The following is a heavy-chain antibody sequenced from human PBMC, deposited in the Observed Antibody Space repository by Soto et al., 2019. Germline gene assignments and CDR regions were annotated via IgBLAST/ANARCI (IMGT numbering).Heavy chain of an antibody. CDR1: GFTFSSYS. J-gene: IGHJ3*02. V-gene: IGHV3-21*01. CDR2: ISSSSNYV. CDR3: AITPFPVYYYDSSGYRGDAFDI. D-gene: IGHD3-22*01. Sequence: GGSLRLSCAASGFTFSSYSMNWVRQAPGKGLEWVSSISSSSNYVYYADSVKGRFTISRDNAKNSLYLQMNSLRAEDTAVYYCAITPFPVYYYDSSGYRGDAFDIWGQGTMVTVSS.